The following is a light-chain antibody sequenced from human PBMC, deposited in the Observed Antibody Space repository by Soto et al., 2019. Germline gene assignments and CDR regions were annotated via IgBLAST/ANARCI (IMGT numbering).Light chain of an antibody. CDR1: SSDVGSYNF. J-gene: IGLJ2*01. CDR3: CSYARSVV. CDR2: EGS. Sequence: QSVLTQPASVSGSPGQSITISCTGTSSDVGSYNFVSWYQQHPGKAPKLMIYEGSKRPSGVSNRFSGSKSGNTASLTISGLQAEDEADYYCCSYARSVVFGGGTKVTVL. V-gene: IGLV2-23*01.